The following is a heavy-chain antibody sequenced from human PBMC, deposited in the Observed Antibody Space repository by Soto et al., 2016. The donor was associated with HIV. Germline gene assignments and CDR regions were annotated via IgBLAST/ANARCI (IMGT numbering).Heavy chain of an antibody. CDR1: GFSLRYNA. J-gene: IGHJ4*02. CDR2: IAHDATSA. V-gene: IGHV3-23*01. CDR3: AKDLLDYSANDY. D-gene: IGHD4-4*01. Sequence: EVQLLESGGGLVKPGGSLRLSCAASGFSLRYNAMNWVRQAPGKGLEWVSGIAHDATSAHYADYVKGRFIISKDDSKNTLYLQMNTLRAEDTAIYYXAKDLLDYSANDYWGQGTLVTVSS.